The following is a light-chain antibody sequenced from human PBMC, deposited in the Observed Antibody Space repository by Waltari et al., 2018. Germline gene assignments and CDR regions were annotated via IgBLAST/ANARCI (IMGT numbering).Light chain of an antibody. Sequence: EILMTQSPATLSLSPGERATLSCRASESVSSNLAWYQQKPAQAPRLLIYDAPPRATGIPARVSGSGSGTELTLTISSLQSEDFAVYYCQQYNNWPWTFGQGTKVEIK. CDR3: QQYNNWPWT. CDR2: DAP. V-gene: IGKV3-15*01. CDR1: ESVSSN. J-gene: IGKJ1*01.